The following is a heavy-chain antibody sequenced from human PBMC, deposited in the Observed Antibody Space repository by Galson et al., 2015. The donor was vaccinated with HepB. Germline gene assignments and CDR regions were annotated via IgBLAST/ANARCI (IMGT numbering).Heavy chain of an antibody. CDR1: GYTFTSYG. J-gene: IGHJ5*02. D-gene: IGHD6-19*01. CDR3: ARDRSSSGFYPQYQKADWFDP. CDR2: ISAYNGNT. V-gene: IGHV1-18*04. Sequence: SVKVSCKASGYTFTSYGISWVRQAPGQGLEWMGWISAYNGNTNYAQKLQGRVTMTTDTSTSTAYMELRSLRSDDTAVYYCARDRSSSGFYPQYQKADWFDPWGQGTLVTVSS.